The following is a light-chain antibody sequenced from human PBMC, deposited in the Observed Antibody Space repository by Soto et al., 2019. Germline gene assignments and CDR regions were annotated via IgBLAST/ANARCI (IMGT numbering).Light chain of an antibody. CDR3: HQRSNWPPWT. J-gene: IGKJ1*01. CDR2: DAS. Sequence: EIVLTPSPATLSLSPGERATLSFGASQSFDTYLAWYQQKPGQAPRLLMYDASNRATGIPARFSGSGSGTDFTLTISSLEPEDSAVYYCHQRSNWPPWTFGQGTKVDIK. CDR1: QSFDTY. V-gene: IGKV3-11*01.